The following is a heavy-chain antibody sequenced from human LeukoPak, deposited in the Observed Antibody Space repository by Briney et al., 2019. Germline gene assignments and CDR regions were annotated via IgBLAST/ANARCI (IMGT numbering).Heavy chain of an antibody. CDR1: GGSISSSSYY. J-gene: IGHJ5*02. CDR3: ARHLRSGLAGSWYLNWFDP. V-gene: IGHV4-39*01. CDR2: IYYSGST. D-gene: IGHD6-13*01. Sequence: SETLSLTCTVSGGSISSSSYYWGWIRQPPGKGLEWIGSIYYSGSTYYNPSLKSRVTISVDTSKNQFSLRLSSVTAADTAVYYCARHLRSGLAGSWYLNWFDPWGQGTLVTASS.